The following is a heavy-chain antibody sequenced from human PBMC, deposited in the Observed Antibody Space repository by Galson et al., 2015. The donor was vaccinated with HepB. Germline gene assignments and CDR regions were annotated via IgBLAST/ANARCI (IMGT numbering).Heavy chain of an antibody. Sequence: SLRLSCAASGFTFSSYGMHWVHQAPGKGLEWVAVISYDGSNKYYADSVKGRFTISRDNSKNTLYLQMNSLRAEDTAVYYCAKDRITMVRGVIIPWFDPWGQRTLFTVSS. CDR3: AKDRITMVRGVIIPWFDP. V-gene: IGHV3-30*18. D-gene: IGHD3-10*01. CDR1: GFTFSSYG. CDR2: ISYDGSNK. J-gene: IGHJ5*02.